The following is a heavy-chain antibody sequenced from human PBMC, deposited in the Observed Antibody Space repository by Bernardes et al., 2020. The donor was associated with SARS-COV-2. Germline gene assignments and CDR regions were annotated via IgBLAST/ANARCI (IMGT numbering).Heavy chain of an antibody. CDR2: IKEDGSEK. Sequence: SLRLSCAASGFSFSTYWMSWVRQAPGQGLEWVANIKEDGSEKNYADSVKGRFTISRDNAKNSLYLQMDSLRAEDTAIFYCARTRFGPDYWGQGSLVTVSS. CDR3: ARTRFGPDY. V-gene: IGHV3-7*01. D-gene: IGHD3-16*01. CDR1: GFSFSTYW. J-gene: IGHJ4*02.